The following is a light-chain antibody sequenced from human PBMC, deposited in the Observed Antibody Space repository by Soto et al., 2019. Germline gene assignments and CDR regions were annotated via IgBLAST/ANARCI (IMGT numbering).Light chain of an antibody. V-gene: IGLV2-14*03. CDR1: SSDVGGFNS. CDR2: DVV. Sequence: SVLTRLASGCGYPGQSSTISNTRTSSDVGGFNSVSWYQLRPGTAPKLILYDVVDRPLGFSYRFSGSKSGYTASLPISGLQAAEEADYFCSSNTSTMTNVFVTGAKVTVL. CDR3: SSNTSTMTNV. J-gene: IGLJ1*01.